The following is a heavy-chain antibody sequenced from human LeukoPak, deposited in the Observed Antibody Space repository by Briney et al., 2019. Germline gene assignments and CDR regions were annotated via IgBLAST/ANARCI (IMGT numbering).Heavy chain of an antibody. V-gene: IGHV3-23*01. CDR2: ISGSGDYS. D-gene: IGHD5-24*01. Sequence: GGSLRLSCAASGFTFSSHGMSWVRQAPGKGLEWVSTISGSGDYSYYADSVKGRFTISRDNSKNTLYLQMNSLRAEDTAVYYCAREERDGYNYYWYFDLWGRGTLVTVSS. CDR3: AREERDGYNYYWYFDL. CDR1: GFTFSSHG. J-gene: IGHJ2*01.